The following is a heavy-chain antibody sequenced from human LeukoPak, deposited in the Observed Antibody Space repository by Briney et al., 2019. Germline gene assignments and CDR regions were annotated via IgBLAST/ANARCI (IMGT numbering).Heavy chain of an antibody. Sequence: GGSLRLSCAASGFTFSSYSMNWVRQAPGKGLEWVAVIWYDGSNKYYADSVKGRFTISRDNSKNTLYLQMNSLRAEDTAVYYCARGLTFGGVIAPFDYWGQGTLVTVSS. J-gene: IGHJ4*02. V-gene: IGHV3-33*08. CDR2: IWYDGSNK. CDR1: GFTFSSYS. D-gene: IGHD3-16*02. CDR3: ARGLTFGGVIAPFDY.